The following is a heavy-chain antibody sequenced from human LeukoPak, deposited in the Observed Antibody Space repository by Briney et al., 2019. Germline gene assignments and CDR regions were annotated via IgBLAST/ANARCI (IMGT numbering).Heavy chain of an antibody. V-gene: IGHV3-23*01. D-gene: IGHD4-17*01. CDR1: GFTFSDYG. CDR3: ARQEDHDYGDYYFDY. J-gene: IGHJ4*02. CDR2: ISGSGIST. Sequence: PGGSLRLSCAAAGFTFSDYGMNWVRQAPGKGLEWVSGISGSGISTYYADSVKGRFTISRDNAKNSLYLQMNSLRAEDTAVYYCARQEDHDYGDYYFDYWGQGILVTVSS.